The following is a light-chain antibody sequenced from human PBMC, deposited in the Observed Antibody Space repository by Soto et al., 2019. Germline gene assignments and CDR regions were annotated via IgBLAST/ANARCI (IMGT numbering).Light chain of an antibody. CDR1: QSVWSD. Sequence: EVVMTQSPATLSVSPGERATLSCRASQSVWSDLAWYQQKPGQAPRLLIYGTSTRAPGIPARFSGSGSGTEFTLTITRLQSEDVALYYCQQYKTLVTFGQGTRLEIK. CDR3: QQYKTLVT. J-gene: IGKJ5*01. CDR2: GTS. V-gene: IGKV3-15*01.